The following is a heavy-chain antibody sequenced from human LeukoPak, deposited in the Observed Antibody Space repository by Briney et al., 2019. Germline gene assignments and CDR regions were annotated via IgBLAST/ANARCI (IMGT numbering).Heavy chain of an antibody. D-gene: IGHD3-10*01. J-gene: IGHJ6*03. V-gene: IGHV1-2*02. CDR3: ARAPMVRGVIMRRGYYYMDV. CDR1: GYTFTGYY. Sequence: ASVKVSCKASGYTFTGYYMQWVRQAPGQGLEWMGWINPNSGGTNYAQKFQGRATMTRDTSISTAYMELNRLRSEDTAVYYCARAPMVRGVIMRRGYYYMDVWGKGTTVTVSS. CDR2: INPNSGGT.